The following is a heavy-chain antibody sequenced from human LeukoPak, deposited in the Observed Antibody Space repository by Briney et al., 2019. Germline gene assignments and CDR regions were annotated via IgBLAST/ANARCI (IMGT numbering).Heavy chain of an antibody. V-gene: IGHV4-39*01. CDR1: GGSISSSNYY. CDR2: IDNSGNT. Sequence: SETLSLTCTVSGGSISSSNYYWGWLRQPPGKGLEWIGTIDNSGNTWYKSSLKSRVTISIDTSKNQFSLKLSSVTAADTAVYYCVRCGGYCRTIPCHVAYFGLWGRGTLVTVSS. D-gene: IGHD2-2*01. J-gene: IGHJ2*01. CDR3: VRCGGYCRTIPCHVAYFGL.